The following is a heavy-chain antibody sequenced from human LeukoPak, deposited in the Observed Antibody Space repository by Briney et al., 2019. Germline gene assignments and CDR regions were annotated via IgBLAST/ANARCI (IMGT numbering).Heavy chain of an antibody. CDR3: ARGVEARRGFDY. Sequence: PSETLSLTCAVYGGSFSGYYWSWIRQPPGKGLEWIGEINHSGSTHYNPYLKSRVTISVDTSKNQFSLKLSSVTAEDTAVYYCARGVEARRGFDYWGQGTLVTVSS. V-gene: IGHV4-34*01. J-gene: IGHJ4*02. CDR1: GGSFSGYY. CDR2: INHSGST. D-gene: IGHD6-6*01.